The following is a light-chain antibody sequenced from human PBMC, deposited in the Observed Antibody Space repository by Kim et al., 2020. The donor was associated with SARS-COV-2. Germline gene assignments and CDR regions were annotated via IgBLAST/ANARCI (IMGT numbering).Light chain of an antibody. CDR1: SCDVGAYIY. CDR2: DVT. J-gene: IGLJ1*01. CDR3: SSYSSSRPHV. Sequence: QSALTQPASVSGSPGQSFTISCARTSCDVGAYIYVSWYQQHPGKAPKLMIYDVTNRPSGVSNRFSGSKSGNTASLSISWLQAEDEADYYCSSYSSSRPHVFGTGTKVTVL. V-gene: IGLV2-14*03.